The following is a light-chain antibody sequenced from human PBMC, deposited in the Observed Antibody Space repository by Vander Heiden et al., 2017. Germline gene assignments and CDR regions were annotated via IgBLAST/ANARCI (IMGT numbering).Light chain of an antibody. Sequence: EIVLTQSPGPLSLSPGERATLSCRASQSVSSSYLAWYQQKPGQAPRLLIYGASSRATGIPDRFSGSGSGTDFTLTISRLEPEDFAVYYCQQDGSSPWTFGQGTKVXIK. CDR1: QSVSSSY. J-gene: IGKJ1*01. CDR2: GAS. CDR3: QQDGSSPWT. V-gene: IGKV3-20*01.